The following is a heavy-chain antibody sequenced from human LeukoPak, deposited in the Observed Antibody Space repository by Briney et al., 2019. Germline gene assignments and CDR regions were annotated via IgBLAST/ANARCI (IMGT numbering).Heavy chain of an antibody. V-gene: IGHV1-8*01. Sequence: ASVKVSCKASGYTFSSYDFSWVRQATRQGLEWMGWINPISGNTGYAQKFQGRVSLTRSTSISTAYMELSSLRPEDTAVYYCAGELRHQAYWGQGTLVTVSS. D-gene: IGHD2-15*01. J-gene: IGHJ4*02. CDR2: INPISGNT. CDR1: GYTFSSYD. CDR3: AGELRHQAY.